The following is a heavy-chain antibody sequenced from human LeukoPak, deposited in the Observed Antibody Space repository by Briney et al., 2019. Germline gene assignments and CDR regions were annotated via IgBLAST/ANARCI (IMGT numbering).Heavy chain of an antibody. J-gene: IGHJ4*02. V-gene: IGHV3-21*01. D-gene: IGHD3-10*01. CDR3: ARVELLRFGAEGYFDY. CDR1: GFTFSSYS. Sequence: GGSLRLSCAASGFTFSSYSMNWVRPAPGKGLEWVSSISSSSSYIYYADSVKGRFTISRDNAKNSLYLQMNSLRAEDTAVYYCARVELLRFGAEGYFDYWGQGTLVTVSS. CDR2: ISSSSSYI.